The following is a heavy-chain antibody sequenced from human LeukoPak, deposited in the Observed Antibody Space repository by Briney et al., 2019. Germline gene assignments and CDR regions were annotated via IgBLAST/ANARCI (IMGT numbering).Heavy chain of an antibody. CDR2: IDPSGGST. CDR3: ARAIYSSSWYGNFQH. J-gene: IGHJ1*01. V-gene: IGHV1-46*01. CDR1: GYTFTSYY. D-gene: IGHD6-13*01. Sequence: ASVKVSCKASGYTFTSYYMHWVRQAPGQGLEWMGIIDPSGGSTSYAQKFQGRVTMTRDTSTSAVHMELSSLSSGDTAVYFCARAIYSSSWYGNFQHWGQGTLVTVSS.